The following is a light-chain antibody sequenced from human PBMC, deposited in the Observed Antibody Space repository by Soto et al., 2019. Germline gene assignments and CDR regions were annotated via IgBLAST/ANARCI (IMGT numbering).Light chain of an antibody. CDR3: QEYASSPLT. V-gene: IGKV3-20*01. CDR1: QSVRSNY. Sequence: EIVLTQSPGTLSLSSGERATLSCRASQSVRSNYLAWYQQKPGQAPRPLIYGASSRATVIPDRFGGCVSGTDFTLSISRLESEDFEVYYCQEYASSPLTFGGGSKVEIK. J-gene: IGKJ4*01. CDR2: GAS.